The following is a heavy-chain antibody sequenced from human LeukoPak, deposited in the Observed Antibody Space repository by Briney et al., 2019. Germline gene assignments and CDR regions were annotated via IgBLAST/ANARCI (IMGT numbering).Heavy chain of an antibody. CDR2: SIPIFGTA. D-gene: IGHD2-21*02. CDR3: ALAFLGEGDDRDYFDY. V-gene: IGHV1-69*06. Sequence: ASVKVSCKASRGTFSSYAISWVRQAPGQGLEWMGGSIPIFGTANYAQKFQGRVTITADKSTSTAYMELSSLRSEDTAVYYCALAFLGEGDDRDYFDYWGQGTLVTVSS. J-gene: IGHJ4*02. CDR1: RGTFSSYA.